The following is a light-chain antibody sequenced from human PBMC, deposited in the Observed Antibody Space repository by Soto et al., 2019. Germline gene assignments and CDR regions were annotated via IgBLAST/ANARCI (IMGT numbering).Light chain of an antibody. J-gene: IGKJ1*01. V-gene: IGKV3-11*01. CDR1: QSVSSY. Sequence: EIVLSQSPATLSLSPGERATLSCRASQSVSSYLAWYQHIPGQAPRLLIYDASKRATGIPARFSGSGSGTAFTLTISSLEPEDFAVYYCQQRSNWPPTWTFGQGTKVEVK. CDR3: QQRSNWPPTWT. CDR2: DAS.